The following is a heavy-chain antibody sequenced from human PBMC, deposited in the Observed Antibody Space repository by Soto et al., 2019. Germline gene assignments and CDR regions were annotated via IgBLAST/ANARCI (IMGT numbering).Heavy chain of an antibody. CDR2: INPNSGGT. CDR3: ARGGDLWFGELWYYVDV. J-gene: IGHJ6*03. CDR1: GYTFTGYY. V-gene: IGHV1-2*04. D-gene: IGHD3-10*01. Sequence: QVQLVQSGAEVKKPGASVKVSCKASGYTFTGYYMHWVRQAPGQGLEWMGWINPNSGGTNYAQKFQGWVTMTMDASISTASRELSRLRADDPAGYSCARGGDLWFGELWYYVDVWCKGGTVSVSS.